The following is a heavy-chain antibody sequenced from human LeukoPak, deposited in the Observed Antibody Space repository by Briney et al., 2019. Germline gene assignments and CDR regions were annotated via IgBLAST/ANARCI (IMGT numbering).Heavy chain of an antibody. CDR3: ARGRAYYYDSSGYLFDY. CDR2: IKQDGSEK. J-gene: IGHJ4*02. Sequence: GGSLRLSCAASGSTFSSYWMSWVRQAPGKGLEWVANIKQDGSEKYYVDSVKGRFTISRDNAKNSLYLQMNSLRAEDTAVYYCARGRAYYYDSSGYLFDYWGQGTLVTVSS. D-gene: IGHD3-22*01. V-gene: IGHV3-7*01. CDR1: GSTFSSYW.